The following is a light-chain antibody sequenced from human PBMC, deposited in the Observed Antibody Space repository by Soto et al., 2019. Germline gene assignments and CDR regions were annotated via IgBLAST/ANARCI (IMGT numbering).Light chain of an antibody. Sequence: EIVLTQSPATLSLYPGERATLSCRASQSVSSYLAWYQQKPGQAPRLLIYDASNRATGIPARFSGSGSETDFTLTISSLEPEDFAVYYCQQRSNWPCTFGGGTKVDIK. J-gene: IGKJ4*01. CDR2: DAS. V-gene: IGKV3-11*01. CDR1: QSVSSY. CDR3: QQRSNWPCT.